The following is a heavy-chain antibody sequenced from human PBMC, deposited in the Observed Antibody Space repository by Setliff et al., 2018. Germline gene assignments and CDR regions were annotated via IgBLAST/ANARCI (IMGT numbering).Heavy chain of an antibody. J-gene: IGHJ4*02. CDR2: YSHSGGS. CDR3: ASPQARGFWARYYFDL. V-gene: IGHV4-34*01. Sequence: WHWIRQPPGKGLEWIGEYSHSGGSKYHPSLEGRVTISADESKRQVSLKLTSLTAADTAVYYCASPQARGFWARYYFDLWGQGTLVTVSS. D-gene: IGHD6-6*01.